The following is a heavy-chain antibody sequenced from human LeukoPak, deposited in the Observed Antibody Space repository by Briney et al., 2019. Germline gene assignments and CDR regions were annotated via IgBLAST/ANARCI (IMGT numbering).Heavy chain of an antibody. Sequence: PSETLSLTCAVYGGSFSGYYWSWIRQPPGKGLEWIGEINHSGSTNYNPSLKSRVTIPVDTSKNQFSLKLSSVTAADTAVYYCARPLGGYYFDYWGQGTLVTVSS. CDR1: GGSFSGYY. D-gene: IGHD3-16*01. V-gene: IGHV4-34*01. CDR3: ARPLGGYYFDY. J-gene: IGHJ4*02. CDR2: INHSGST.